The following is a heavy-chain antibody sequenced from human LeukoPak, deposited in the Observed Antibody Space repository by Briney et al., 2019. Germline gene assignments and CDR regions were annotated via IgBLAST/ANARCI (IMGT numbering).Heavy chain of an antibody. V-gene: IGHV4-4*07. CDR2: IYTRGST. D-gene: IGHD3-10*01. J-gene: IGHJ5*02. Sequence: PSETLSLTCTVSGDSISTYYWSWIRQPAGKGLEWIGRIYTRGSTNYNPSLESRVTMSVDTSKNQFSLKLTSVTAADTAVYYRARGGGSGSGWFDPWGQGTLVTVSS. CDR3: ARGGGSGSGWFDP. CDR1: GDSISTYY.